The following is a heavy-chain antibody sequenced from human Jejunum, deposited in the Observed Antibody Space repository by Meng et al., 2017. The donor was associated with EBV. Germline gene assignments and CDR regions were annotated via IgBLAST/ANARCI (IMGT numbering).Heavy chain of an antibody. D-gene: IGHD4-17*01. V-gene: IGHV1-18*01. J-gene: IGHJ4*02. CDR1: GYTLTSYG. CDR3: ARTGYGDYSTTIYYFDY. CDR2: ISAYNGNT. Sequence: QIQLVQSGAEAKKPGXSVNVSFXASGYTLTSYGITWVRQAPGQGLEWMGWISAYNGNTNYAQKFQGRVTMTTDSSTSTAYMEVRSLRSDDTAVYYCARTGYGDYSTTIYYFDYWGQGTLVTVSS.